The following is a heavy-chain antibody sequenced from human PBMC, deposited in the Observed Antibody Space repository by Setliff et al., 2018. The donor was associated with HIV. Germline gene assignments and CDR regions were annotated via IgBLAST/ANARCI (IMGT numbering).Heavy chain of an antibody. J-gene: IGHJ4*02. D-gene: IGHD2-21*01. CDR3: ARFRGQKYYFDY. CDR1: GFTFTTYA. CDR2: ISGTGAST. V-gene: IGHV3-23*01. Sequence: GGSLRLSCAASGFTFTTYAMSWVRQAPGKGLEWVSCISGTGASTYYADSVKGRFTISRDNSKNTLSLQMNSLRADDTAVYYCARFRGQKYYFDYWGQGTLVTVSS.